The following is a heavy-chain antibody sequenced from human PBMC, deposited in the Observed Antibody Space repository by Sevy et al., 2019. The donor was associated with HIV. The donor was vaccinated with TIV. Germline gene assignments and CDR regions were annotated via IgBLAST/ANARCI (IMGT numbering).Heavy chain of an antibody. V-gene: IGHV4-59*01. Sequence: SETLSLTCTVSGDSISSYYWSWIRQPPGKGLEYIGYIHYTGSANYNPSLKSRVTISVDTSKNQFSLKLSSVTAADTAVYYCTRAPPVRSGDDSLNWFDPWGQGSLVTVSS. J-gene: IGHJ5*02. CDR2: IHYTGSA. CDR1: GDSISSYY. CDR3: TRAPPVRSGDDSLNWFDP. D-gene: IGHD5-12*01.